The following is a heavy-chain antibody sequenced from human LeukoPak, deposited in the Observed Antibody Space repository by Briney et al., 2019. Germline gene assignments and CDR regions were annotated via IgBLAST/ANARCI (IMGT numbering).Heavy chain of an antibody. CDR1: GYSFTSYW. CDR3: AVTPLTGRAAAGTGGGGY. V-gene: IGHV5-51*01. CDR2: IYPGDSDT. J-gene: IGHJ4*02. Sequence: GESLKISCKGSGYSFTSYWIGWVRQMPGKGLEWMGIIYPGDSDTRYSPSFQGRVTISADKSISTAYLQWSSLKASDTAMYYCAVTPLTGRAAAGTGGGGYWGQGTLVTVSS. D-gene: IGHD6-13*01.